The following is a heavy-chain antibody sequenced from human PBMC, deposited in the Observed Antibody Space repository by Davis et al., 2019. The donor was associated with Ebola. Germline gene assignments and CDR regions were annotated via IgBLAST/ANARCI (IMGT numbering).Heavy chain of an antibody. CDR1: GFSFSDYY. CDR2: SRNRDSRYST. CDR3: ARDLLEQLEHLYYYYGMDV. V-gene: IGHV3-72*01. J-gene: IGHJ6*02. D-gene: IGHD6-6*01. Sequence: GGSLRLSCAVSGFSFSDYYMDWVRLTPGKGLEWVGLSRNRDSRYSTEYAASVRGRFTISRDGSKKSLYLQMNSLRAEDTAVYYCARDLLEQLEHLYYYYGMDVWGQGTTVTVSS.